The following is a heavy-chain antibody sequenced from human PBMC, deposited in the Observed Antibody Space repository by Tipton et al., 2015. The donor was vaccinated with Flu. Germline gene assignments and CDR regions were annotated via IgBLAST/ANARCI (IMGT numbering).Heavy chain of an antibody. V-gene: IGHV4-4*07. CDR3: ARSGSYHHYYFDL. Sequence: TLSLTCSVSGGSISGYYWSWIRQPAGKGLGWIGRIYPSGNTNYNPSLQSRVTMSVGTSRNQFSLSLTSVTAADAAIYYCARSGSYHHYYFDLWGRGTLVSVSS. D-gene: IGHD1-26*01. J-gene: IGHJ2*01. CDR1: GGSISGYY. CDR2: IYPSGNT.